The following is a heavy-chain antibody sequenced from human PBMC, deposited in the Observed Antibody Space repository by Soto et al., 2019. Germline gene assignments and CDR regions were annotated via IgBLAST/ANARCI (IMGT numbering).Heavy chain of an antibody. CDR3: ASGSWELLSPHYYFDY. CDR2: IYTSGST. D-gene: IGHD1-26*01. CDR1: GGSISSYY. Sequence: PSETLSLTCTFSGGSISSYYWSWIRQPAGKGLEWIGRIYTSGSTNYNPSLKSRVTMSVDTSKNQFSLKLSSVTAADTAVYYCASGSWELLSPHYYFDYWGQGTLVTVSS. J-gene: IGHJ4*02. V-gene: IGHV4-4*07.